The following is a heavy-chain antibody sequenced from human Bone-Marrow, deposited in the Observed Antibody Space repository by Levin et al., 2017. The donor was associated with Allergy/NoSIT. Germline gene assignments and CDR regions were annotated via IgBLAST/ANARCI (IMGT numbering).Heavy chain of an antibody. J-gene: IGHJ4*02. CDR2: INPNSGAT. V-gene: IGHV1-2*02. CDR1: GYTFTGYY. D-gene: IGHD6-13*01. Sequence: GESLKISCKASGYTFTGYYMHWVRQAPGQGLEWMAWINPNSGATKYAQQFQGRVTITRDTSISSAYMELSRLKSDDTAVYYCAREGIAATEKSFDYWGQGTLVTVSS. CDR3: AREGIAATEKSFDY.